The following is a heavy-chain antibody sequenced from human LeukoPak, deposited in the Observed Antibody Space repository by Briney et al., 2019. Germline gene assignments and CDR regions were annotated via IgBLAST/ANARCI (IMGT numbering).Heavy chain of an antibody. V-gene: IGHV4-31*03. J-gene: IGHJ4*02. Sequence: PSQTLSLTCTVSGGSISSGGYYWSWIRQHPGKGLEWIGYISYSGSTYYNPPLKSRVTISVDPSKNQFSLKLSSVTAADTAVYYCAREADILSGYYNGGLGYFDYWCQGTLVTVSS. CDR2: ISYSGST. D-gene: IGHD3-9*01. CDR3: AREADILSGYYNGGLGYFDY. CDR1: GGSISSGGYY.